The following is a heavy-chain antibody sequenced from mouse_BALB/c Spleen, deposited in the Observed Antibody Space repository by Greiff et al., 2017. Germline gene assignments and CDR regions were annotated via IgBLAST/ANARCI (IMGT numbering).Heavy chain of an antibody. CDR3: TRFPQCITTVVPYAMDY. V-gene: IGHV1-5*01. CDR1: GYTFTSYW. CDR2: IYPGNSDT. Sequence: EVQLQQSGTVLARPGASVKMSCKASGYTFTSYWMHWVKQRPGQGLEWIGAIYPGNSDTSYNQKFKGKAKLTAVTSTSTAYMELSSLTNEDSAVYYCTRFPQCITTVVPYAMDYWGQGTSVTVSS. J-gene: IGHJ4*01. D-gene: IGHD1-1*01.